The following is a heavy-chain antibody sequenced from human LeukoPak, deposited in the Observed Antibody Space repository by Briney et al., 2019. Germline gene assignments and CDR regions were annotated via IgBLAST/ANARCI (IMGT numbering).Heavy chain of an antibody. CDR1: GGTFSSYA. CDR3: ARSTTVTTYIFDY. J-gene: IGHJ4*02. D-gene: IGHD4-17*01. Sequence: SVKVSCKASGGTFSSYAISWMRQAPGQGLEWMGGIIPIFGTANYAQKFQGRVTITTDESTSTAYMELSSLRSEDTAVYYCARSTTVTTYIFDYWGQGTLVTVSS. V-gene: IGHV1-69*05. CDR2: IIPIFGTA.